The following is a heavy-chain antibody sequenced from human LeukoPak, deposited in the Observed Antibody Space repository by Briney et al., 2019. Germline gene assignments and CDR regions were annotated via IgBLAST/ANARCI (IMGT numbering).Heavy chain of an antibody. J-gene: IGHJ4*02. CDR1: GFTFRDYV. D-gene: IGHD1-20*01. CDR2: IDPSGTTL. Sequence: GGSVRLSCAASGFTFRDYVMSWVRQAPGKGLEWVSYIDPSGTTLYYADSVKGRFTISRDNGRNSLDLQLRSLRAEDTAVYCCARAAYNWNWGQGTLVTVSS. CDR3: ARAAYNWN. V-gene: IGHV3-11*01.